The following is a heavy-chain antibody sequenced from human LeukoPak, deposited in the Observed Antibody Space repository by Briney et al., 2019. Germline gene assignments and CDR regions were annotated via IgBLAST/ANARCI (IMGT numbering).Heavy chain of an antibody. V-gene: IGHV5-51*01. CDR1: GFTFTSYW. Sequence: GESLKISCKGSGFTFTSYWIGWVRQMPGKGLEWMGIIYPGDSDTRYTPSFQGQVTISADTSINTAYLQWSSLKASDTAMYYCARLDLEGTFDPWGQGTLVTVSS. J-gene: IGHJ5*02. D-gene: IGHD1-1*01. CDR3: ARLDLEGTFDP. CDR2: IYPGDSDT.